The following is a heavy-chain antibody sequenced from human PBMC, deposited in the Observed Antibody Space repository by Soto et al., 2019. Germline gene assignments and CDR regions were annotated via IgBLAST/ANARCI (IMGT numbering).Heavy chain of an antibody. CDR3: ARGHHSMDV. V-gene: IGHV3-11*06. CDR2: INPSGTYT. CDR1: GFTFSDHY. Sequence: GALRLPCAGSGFTFSDHYMTWIRQAPGKGLEWISYINPSGTYTHYADSVKGRFTISRDNAENSLYLQMNSLRPEDTALYYCARGHHSMDVWGQGATVTVSS. J-gene: IGHJ6*02.